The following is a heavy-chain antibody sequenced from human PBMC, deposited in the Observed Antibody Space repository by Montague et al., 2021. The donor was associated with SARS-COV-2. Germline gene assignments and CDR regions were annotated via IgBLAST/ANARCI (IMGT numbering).Heavy chain of an antibody. CDR3: ARLYIQKTLVGASRRRWFDL. CDR2: MHYSERP. J-gene: IGHJ5*02. CDR1: GGTLSSTSFY. Sequence: SETLSLTCSVSGGTLSSTSFYWGWIRQPPGRGLEWIGTMHYSERPYYNPSLQSRVTISADRSKNRFSLRLSSVTASDTAVYYCARLYIQKTLVGASRRRWFDLWGQGTLVTVSS. V-gene: IGHV4-39*01. D-gene: IGHD1-26*01.